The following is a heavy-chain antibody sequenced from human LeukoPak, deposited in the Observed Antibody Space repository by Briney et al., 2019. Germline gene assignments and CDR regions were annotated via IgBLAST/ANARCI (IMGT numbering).Heavy chain of an antibody. CDR1: GGSFSSYA. D-gene: IGHD1-26*01. CDR2: IIPIFNTP. Sequence: ASVKVSCKASGGSFSSYAISWVRQAPGQGLEWMGGIIPIFNTPDYAQKFQGRVTITTDESTSTAYMDLSSLRSEDTAVYYCAKASDQSYSLAFDIWGQGTMVTVSS. V-gene: IGHV1-69*05. J-gene: IGHJ3*02. CDR3: AKASDQSYSLAFDI.